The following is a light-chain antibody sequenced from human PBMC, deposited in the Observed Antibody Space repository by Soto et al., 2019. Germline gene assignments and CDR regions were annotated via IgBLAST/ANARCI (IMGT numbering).Light chain of an antibody. CDR1: QSVSSYY. V-gene: IGKV3-20*01. Sequence: EIVLTQSPGTLSLSPGERATLSCRASQSVSSYYLAWYQQKPGQAPRLLIFGASSRATGIPDRFSASGSGTDFTLSISRLEPEDFAVYYCQQCGSSPWTFGQGTKVEIK. J-gene: IGKJ1*01. CDR2: GAS. CDR3: QQCGSSPWT.